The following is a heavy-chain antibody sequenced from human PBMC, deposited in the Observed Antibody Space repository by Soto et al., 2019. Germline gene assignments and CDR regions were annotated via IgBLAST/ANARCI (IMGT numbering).Heavy chain of an antibody. Sequence: QITLKESGPALVKPTQTLTLTCTSSGFSLSSSGVGVGWIRQPPGKTLEWLALIYWDDDKRYSPSLKSRLTITKETNKNQVVPTMDKMSPVDTGTYYCDKLRRDSTGYYFFDYWGQGILVTVSS. CDR2: IYWDDDK. CDR1: GFSLSSSGVG. CDR3: DKLRRDSTGYYFFDY. V-gene: IGHV2-5*02. D-gene: IGHD3-22*01. J-gene: IGHJ4*02.